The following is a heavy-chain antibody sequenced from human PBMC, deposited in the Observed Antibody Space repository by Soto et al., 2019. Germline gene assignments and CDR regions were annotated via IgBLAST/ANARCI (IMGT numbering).Heavy chain of an antibody. J-gene: IGHJ3*01. CDR3: AREIQVAAADPSAFDF. CDR2: ISSGSTYI. V-gene: IGHV3-21*01. CDR1: GFTFSSYS. Sequence: EVQLVESGGGLVKPGGSLRLSCAASGFTFSSYSMNWVRQAPGEGLEWVSFISSGSTYIYYADSVKGRFTISRDTARNSVHLQMNSLRAEDTAVYYCAREIQVAAADPSAFDFWGQGTMVTVSS. D-gene: IGHD6-13*01.